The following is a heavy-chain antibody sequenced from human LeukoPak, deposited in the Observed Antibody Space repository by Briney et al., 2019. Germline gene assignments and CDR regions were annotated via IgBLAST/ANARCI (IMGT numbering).Heavy chain of an antibody. CDR3: ARDANSGSYYLHGAFDI. V-gene: IGHV4-34*09. J-gene: IGHJ3*02. D-gene: IGHD1-26*01. CDR1: GGSFSGYY. CDR2: INYSGST. Sequence: SETLSLTCAVYGGSFSGYYWSWVRQPPGMGLEWIGEINYSGSTNYNPSLKSRVTISVDTSKNQFSLKLSSVTAADTAVYYCARDANSGSYYLHGAFDIWGQGTMVTVSS.